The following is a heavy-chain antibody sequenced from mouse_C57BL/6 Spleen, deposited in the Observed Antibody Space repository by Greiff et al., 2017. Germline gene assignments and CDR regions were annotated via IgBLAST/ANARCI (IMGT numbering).Heavy chain of an antibody. CDR3: EKYYYSNSYQYYFDY. V-gene: IGHV1-59*01. CDR2: IDPSDSYT. Sequence: VQLQQPGAELVRPGTSVKLSCKASGYTFTSYWMNWVKQRPGQGLEWIGVIDPSDSYTNYNQKFKGKATLTVDTSSSTAYMQLSSLTSEDSAVYSCEKYYYSNSYQYYFDYWGQGTTLTVSS. D-gene: IGHD1-1*01. J-gene: IGHJ2*01. CDR1: GYTFTSYW.